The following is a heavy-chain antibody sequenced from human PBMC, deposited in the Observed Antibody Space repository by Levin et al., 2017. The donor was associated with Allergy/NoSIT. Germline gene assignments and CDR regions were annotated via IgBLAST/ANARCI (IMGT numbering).Heavy chain of an antibody. CDR1: GYTFTSYY. J-gene: IGHJ3*02. CDR2: INPSGGST. CDR3: ARNRGIPPPDIVVVPAATWKGGAFDI. V-gene: IGHV1-46*03. Sequence: GESLKISCKASGYTFTSYYMHWVRQAPGQGLEWMGIINPSGGSTSYAQKFQGRVTMTRDTSTSTVYMELSSLRSEDTAVYYCARNRGIPPPDIVVVPAATWKGGAFDIWGQGTMVTVSS. D-gene: IGHD2-2*01.